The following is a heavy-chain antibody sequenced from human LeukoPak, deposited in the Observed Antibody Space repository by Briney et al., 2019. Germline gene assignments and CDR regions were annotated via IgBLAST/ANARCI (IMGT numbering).Heavy chain of an antibody. D-gene: IGHD3-22*01. CDR1: GFSFTSFS. CDR3: ARRWDSSGPIDY. Sequence: GGSLRLSCAASGFSFTSFSIHWVRQTPDKGLEWLAVISFDGTTKYYADSVKGRFTISRDNSKNTVFLQMNSLRFEDTALYFCARRWDSSGPIDYWGQGTLVTVSS. V-gene: IGHV3-30*04. CDR2: ISFDGTTK. J-gene: IGHJ4*01.